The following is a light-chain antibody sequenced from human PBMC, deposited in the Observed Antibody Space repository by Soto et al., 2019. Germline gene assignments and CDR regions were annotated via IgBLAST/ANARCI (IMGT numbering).Light chain of an antibody. CDR3: QQYNNLPV. J-gene: IGKJ4*01. CDR1: QNISNY. CDR2: GAS. V-gene: IGKV3-15*01. Sequence: IVLTQSPATLSLSPWKRATLSCRASQNISNYLIWYQQKPGQAPRLLIHGASTRATGIPARFSGSGSGTEFTLTISSLQSEDFAVYYCQQYNNLPVFGGGTKVDNK.